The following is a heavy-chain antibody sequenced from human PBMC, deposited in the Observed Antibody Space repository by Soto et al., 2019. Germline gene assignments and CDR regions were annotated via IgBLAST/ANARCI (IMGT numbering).Heavy chain of an antibody. CDR2: IYYSGST. V-gene: IGHV4-59*08. Sequence: SSETLSLTCTVSGGSISSYYWSWIRQPPGKGLEWIGYIYYSGSTNYNPSLKSRVTISVDTSKNQFSLKLSSVTAADTAVYYCARLGDDFWSGYYNYYYYYMDVWGKGTTVTVSS. J-gene: IGHJ6*03. CDR3: ARLGDDFWSGYYNYYYYYMDV. CDR1: GGSISSYY. D-gene: IGHD3-3*01.